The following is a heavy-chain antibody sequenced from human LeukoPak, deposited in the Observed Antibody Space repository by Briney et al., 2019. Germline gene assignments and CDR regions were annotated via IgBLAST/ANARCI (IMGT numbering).Heavy chain of an antibody. Sequence: SETLSLTCTVSGGSVSSGSYYWSWIRQPPGKGLEWIGYIYYSGSTYYNPSLKSRVTISVDTSKNQFSLKLSSVTAADTAVYYCARGEYYYDSSGYYYYWGQGTLVTVSS. J-gene: IGHJ4*02. CDR3: ARGEYYYDSSGYYYY. CDR1: GGSVSSGSYY. CDR2: IYYSGST. V-gene: IGHV4-30-4*01. D-gene: IGHD3-22*01.